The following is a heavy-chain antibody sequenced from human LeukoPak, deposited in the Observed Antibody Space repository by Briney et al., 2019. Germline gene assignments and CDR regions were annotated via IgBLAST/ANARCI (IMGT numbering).Heavy chain of an antibody. V-gene: IGHV3-23*01. J-gene: IGHJ4*02. CDR1: GFTFSSYA. CDR2: ISGGSGST. CDR3: AKHRFESGGYHSTD. Sequence: GGSLRLSCAASGFTFSSYAMSWVGQAQGKGLAWVSTISGGSGSTYCADSVKGRFTISRDNSKNTLYLQMNSLRDEDTAVYYCAKHRFESGGYHSTDWGQGTLVTVSS. D-gene: IGHD3-22*01.